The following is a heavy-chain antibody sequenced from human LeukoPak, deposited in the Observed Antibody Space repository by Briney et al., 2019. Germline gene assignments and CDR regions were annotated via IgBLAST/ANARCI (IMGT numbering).Heavy chain of an antibody. CDR1: GFTFGSYA. CDR2: ISGSGGST. D-gene: IGHD3-22*01. Sequence: GGSLRLSCAASGFTFGSYAMSWVRQAPGKGLEWVSAISGSGGSTYYADSVKGRFTISRDNSKNTLYLQMNSLRVEDTAVYYCAKSVRYDSSGYWPSFDYRGQGTLVTVSS. CDR3: AKSVRYDSSGYWPSFDY. J-gene: IGHJ4*02. V-gene: IGHV3-23*01.